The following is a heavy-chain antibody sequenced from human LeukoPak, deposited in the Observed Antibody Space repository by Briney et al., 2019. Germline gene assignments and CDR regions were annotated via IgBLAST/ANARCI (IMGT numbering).Heavy chain of an antibody. V-gene: IGHV3-30*18. Sequence: TGGSLRLSCAASGFTFSSYGMHWVRQAPGKGLEWVAVISYDGSNKYYADSVKGRFTISRDNSKNTLYLQMNSLRAEDTAVYYCAKDRVGAAIFDYWGQGTLVTVSS. D-gene: IGHD2-15*01. J-gene: IGHJ4*02. CDR1: GFTFSSYG. CDR3: AKDRVGAAIFDY. CDR2: ISYDGSNK.